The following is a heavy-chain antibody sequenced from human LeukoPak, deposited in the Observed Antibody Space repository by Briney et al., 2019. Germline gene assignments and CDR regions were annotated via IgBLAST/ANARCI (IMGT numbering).Heavy chain of an antibody. Sequence: SETLSLTCTVSGGSISSGSYYWSWIRQPAGKGLEWIGRIYTSGSTNYNPSLKSRVTISVDTSKNQFSLKLSSVTAADTAVYYCAGDREITIFGVGYYYGMDVWGQGTTVTVSS. CDR1: GGSISSGSYY. V-gene: IGHV4-61*02. D-gene: IGHD3-3*01. CDR2: IYTSGST. CDR3: AGDREITIFGVGYYYGMDV. J-gene: IGHJ6*02.